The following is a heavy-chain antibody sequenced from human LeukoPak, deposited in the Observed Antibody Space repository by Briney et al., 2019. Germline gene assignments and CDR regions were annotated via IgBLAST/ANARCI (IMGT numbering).Heavy chain of an antibody. V-gene: IGHV3-33*01. D-gene: IGHD5-18*01. CDR3: AHSRNIYAAMVP. Sequence: PGGSLRLSCEASGFTFSSYGMHWVRQAPGKGLEWVAVIWYDGSDKYYADSVKGRFSISRDNSKNTLYLQMNSLRAEDTAVYYCAHSRNIYAAMVPRGQGTLVTVSS. J-gene: IGHJ5*02. CDR1: GFTFSSYG. CDR2: IWYDGSDK.